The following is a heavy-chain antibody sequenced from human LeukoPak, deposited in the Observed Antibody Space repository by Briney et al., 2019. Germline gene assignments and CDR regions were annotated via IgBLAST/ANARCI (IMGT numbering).Heavy chain of an antibody. CDR1: GFTFSNYA. CDR2: ISGSSGST. Sequence: GGSLRLSCAASGFTFSNYAVSWVRQAPGKGLEWVSAISGSSGSTYYADSVKGRFTISRDNSKNTLYLQMNSLRAEDTAVYYCAKNRAGSGWDSAVWGQGTLVTVSA. V-gene: IGHV3-23*01. D-gene: IGHD6-19*01. J-gene: IGHJ4*02. CDR3: AKNRAGSGWDSAV.